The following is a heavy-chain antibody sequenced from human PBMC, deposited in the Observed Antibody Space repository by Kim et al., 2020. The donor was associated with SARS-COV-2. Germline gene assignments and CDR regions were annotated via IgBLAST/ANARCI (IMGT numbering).Heavy chain of an antibody. CDR2: IYYSGST. D-gene: IGHD3-9*01. CDR1: GGSISSSSYY. Sequence: SETLSLTCTVSGGSISSSSYYWGWIRQPPGKGLEWIGSIYYSGSTYYNPSLKSRVTISVDTSKNQFSLKLSSVTAADTAVYYCARHVRGWGGYYDILTNSDNWFDPWGQGTLVTVSS. J-gene: IGHJ5*02. CDR3: ARHVRGWGGYYDILTNSDNWFDP. V-gene: IGHV4-39*01.